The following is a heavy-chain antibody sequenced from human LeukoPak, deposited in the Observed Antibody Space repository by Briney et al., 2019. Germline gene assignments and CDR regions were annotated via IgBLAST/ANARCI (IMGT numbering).Heavy chain of an antibody. D-gene: IGHD6-19*01. J-gene: IGHJ4*02. Sequence: PSETLSLTCTVSGGSISSYYWSWIRQPPGKGLEWIWYIYYSGGTNYNPSLKSRFTISVDTSKNQFSLKLSSVTAADTAVYYCARSSQWRVPGYFDYWGQGTLVTVSS. V-gene: IGHV4-59*01. CDR2: IYYSGGT. CDR3: ARSSQWRVPGYFDY. CDR1: GGSISSYY.